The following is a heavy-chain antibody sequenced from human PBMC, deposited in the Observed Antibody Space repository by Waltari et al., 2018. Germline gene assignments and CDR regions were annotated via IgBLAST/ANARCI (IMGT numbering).Heavy chain of an antibody. J-gene: IGHJ6*03. D-gene: IGHD3-3*01. CDR1: GYDMSDGDY. CDR2: IYYSGST. V-gene: IGHV4-38-2*01. Sequence: VQLQESGPRLVKPSESLCLRCAISGYDMSDGDYRVWIRQPPRTGREWIGGIYYSGSTSYNPSLKSQVTMSVDMSKTHFFLPLTSVTAADTGVYYCARNASSPVFGVGFKRYYYMDVCGKGTTVTVSS. CDR3: ARNASSPVFGVGFKRYYYMDV.